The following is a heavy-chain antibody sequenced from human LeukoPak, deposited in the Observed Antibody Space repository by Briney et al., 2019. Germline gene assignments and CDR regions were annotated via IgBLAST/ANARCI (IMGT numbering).Heavy chain of an antibody. CDR2: IRYDGSNK. V-gene: IGHV3-30*02. Sequence: GGSLRLSCAASGFTFSSYGMHWVRQAPGKGLEWVAFIRYDGSNKYYADSVKGRFTISRDNSKNTLYLQMNSLRAEDTAVYYCAKWEFRGLYYFDYWGQGTLVTVSS. D-gene: IGHD3-10*01. CDR1: GFTFSSYG. CDR3: AKWEFRGLYYFDY. J-gene: IGHJ4*02.